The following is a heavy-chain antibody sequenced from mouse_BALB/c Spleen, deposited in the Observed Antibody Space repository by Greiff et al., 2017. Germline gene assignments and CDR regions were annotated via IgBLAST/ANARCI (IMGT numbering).Heavy chain of an antibody. CDR3: ASLLRAAMDY. CDR1: GYSITSGYY. V-gene: IGHV3-6*02. Sequence: EVQLVESGPGLVKPSQSLSLTCSVTGYSITSGYYWNWIRQFPGNKLEWMGYISYDGSNNYNPSLKNRISITRDTSKNQFFLKLNSVTTEDTATYYCASLLRAAMDYWGQGTSVTVSS. D-gene: IGHD1-2*01. CDR2: ISYDGSN. J-gene: IGHJ4*01.